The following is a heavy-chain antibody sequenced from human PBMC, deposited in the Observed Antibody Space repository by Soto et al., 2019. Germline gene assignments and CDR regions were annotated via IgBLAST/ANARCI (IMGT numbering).Heavy chain of an antibody. D-gene: IGHD5-18*01. V-gene: IGHV3-21*06. CDR1: GFTFNNYG. CDR2: VSKSDYT. J-gene: IGHJ4*02. Sequence: GGSLRLSCVVSGFTFNNYGINWVRQAPGKGLEWVSTVSKSDYTYYSDSVKGRFTISRDNSKSTLYLQMNSLRVEDTAVYYCAKDIVKYTYGACDYWGREPWSPSPQ. CDR3: AKDIVKYTYGACDY.